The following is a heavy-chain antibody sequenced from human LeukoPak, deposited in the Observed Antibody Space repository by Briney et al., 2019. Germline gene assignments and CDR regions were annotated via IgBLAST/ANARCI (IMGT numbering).Heavy chain of an antibody. J-gene: IGHJ4*02. CDR1: GYSFTTYW. V-gene: IGHV5-51*01. CDR3: ARRPKSGYTGYESDY. Sequence: GESLQISCKASGYSFTTYWIGWVRQVPGKGLEWVGIIYPADSTAKYSPSFQGQVTISVDKSISTAYLQWSRLEASDTAVFYCARRPKSGYTGYESDYWGQGTLVTVSS. CDR2: IYPADSTA. D-gene: IGHD5-12*01.